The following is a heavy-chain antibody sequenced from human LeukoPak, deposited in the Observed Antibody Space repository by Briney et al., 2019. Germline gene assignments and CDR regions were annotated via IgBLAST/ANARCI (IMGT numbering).Heavy chain of an antibody. CDR2: ISSSSSYI. J-gene: IGHJ5*02. D-gene: IGHD3-10*01. CDR1: GFTFSSYS. CDR3: ARAPRITMVRGVPRWFDP. Sequence: GGSLRLSCAASGFTFSSYSMNWVRQAPGKGLEWVSSISSSSSYIYYADSVKGRFTISRDNAKNSLYLQMNSLRAEDTAVYYCARAPRITMVRGVPRWFDPWGQGTLVTVSS. V-gene: IGHV3-21*01.